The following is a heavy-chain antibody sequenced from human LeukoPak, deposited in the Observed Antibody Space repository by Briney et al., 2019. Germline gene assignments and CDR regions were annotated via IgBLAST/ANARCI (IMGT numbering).Heavy chain of an antibody. V-gene: IGHV1-2*02. J-gene: IGHJ4*02. CDR3: ARTLYIAAAPGGFDY. CDR1: GYTFTSYT. Sequence: ASVKVSCKASGYTFTSYTMHWVRQAPGQGLEWMGWINPKNAGTNYAQKFQGRVTMTRDTSTGTVYMELSRLRPDDTAVYYCARTLYIAAAPGGFDYWGQGTLVTVSS. D-gene: IGHD6-13*01. CDR2: INPKNAGT.